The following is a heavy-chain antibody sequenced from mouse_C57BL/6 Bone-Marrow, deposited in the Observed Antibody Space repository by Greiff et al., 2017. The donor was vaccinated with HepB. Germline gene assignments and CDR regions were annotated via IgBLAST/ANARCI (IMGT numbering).Heavy chain of an antibody. CDR3: ARSGYYYGSRYYFDY. D-gene: IGHD1-1*01. V-gene: IGHV1-80*01. CDR1: GYAFSSYW. J-gene: IGHJ2*01. Sequence: QVQLQQSGAELVKPGASVKISCKASGYAFSSYWMNWVKQRPGKGLEWIGQIYPGDGDTNYNGKFKGKATLTADKSSSTAYMQLSSLTSEDSAVYFCARSGYYYGSRYYFDYWGQGTTLTVSS. CDR2: IYPGDGDT.